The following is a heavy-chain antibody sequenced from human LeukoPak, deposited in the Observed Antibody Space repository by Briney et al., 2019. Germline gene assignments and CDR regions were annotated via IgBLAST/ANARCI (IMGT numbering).Heavy chain of an antibody. D-gene: IGHD6-13*01. V-gene: IGHV1-69*04. Sequence: GASVKVSCKASGGTFSSYAISWVRQAPGQGLEWMGRIIPILGIANYAQKFQGRVTITADKSTSTAYMELSSLRSEDTAVYYCARDQTAWQQLVRPWFDPWGQGTLVTVSS. CDR2: IIPILGIA. CDR1: GGTFSSYA. CDR3: ARDQTAWQQLVRPWFDP. J-gene: IGHJ5*02.